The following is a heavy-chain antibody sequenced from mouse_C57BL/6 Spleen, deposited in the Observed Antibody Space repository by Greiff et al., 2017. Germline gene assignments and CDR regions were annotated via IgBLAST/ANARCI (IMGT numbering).Heavy chain of an antibody. Sequence: VQLVESGAELVKPGASVKISCKASGYAFSSYWMNWVKKRPGKGLEWIGQIYPGDGDTNYNGKFKGKATLTADKSSSTAYMQLSSLTSEDSAVYFCARQDYNAMDYWGQGTSVTVSS. CDR3: ARQDYNAMDY. CDR1: GYAFSSYW. CDR2: IYPGDGDT. J-gene: IGHJ4*01. V-gene: IGHV1-80*01. D-gene: IGHD2-12*01.